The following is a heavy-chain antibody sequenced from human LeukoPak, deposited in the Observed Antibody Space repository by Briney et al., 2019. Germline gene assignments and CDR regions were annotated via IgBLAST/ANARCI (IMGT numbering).Heavy chain of an antibody. J-gene: IGHJ3*02. V-gene: IGHV1-69*05. CDR3: ARGYSSSFLSAFDI. CDR1: GGTFSNYA. CDR2: IIPIFGTS. Sequence: SVKVSCKASGGTFSNYAISWVRQAPGQGLELIGGIIPIFGTSNYAQKFQGRVTITTDESTSTAYMELSSLRSEDTAVYYCARGYSSSFLSAFDIWGQGTMVTVSS. D-gene: IGHD6-6*01.